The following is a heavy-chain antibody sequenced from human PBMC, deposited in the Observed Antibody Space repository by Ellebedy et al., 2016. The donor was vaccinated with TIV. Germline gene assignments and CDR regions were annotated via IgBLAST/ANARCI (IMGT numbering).Heavy chain of an antibody. Sequence: PGGSLRLSCAASGFTFNKFWMGWIRQAPGKGLEWVAHIKYDEIEKYHADSVKGRFTISGDSAKNTLYLQMNSLRAEDTAVYYCARSAYAADFDLWGQGTMVTVSS. D-gene: IGHD3-16*01. CDR3: ARSAYAADFDL. CDR1: GFTFNKFW. CDR2: IKYDEIEK. J-gene: IGHJ3*01. V-gene: IGHV3-7*04.